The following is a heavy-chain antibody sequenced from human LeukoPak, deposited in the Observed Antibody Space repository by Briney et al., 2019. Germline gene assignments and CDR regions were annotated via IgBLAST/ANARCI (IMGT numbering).Heavy chain of an antibody. CDR2: INHSGST. CDR1: GGSFSGYY. V-gene: IGHV4-34*01. D-gene: IGHD6-13*01. J-gene: IGHJ5*02. Sequence: SETLSLTCAVYGGSFSGYYWSWIRQPPGKGLEWIGEINHSGSTNYNPSLKSRVTISVDTSKNQFALKLSSVTAADTAVYYCARISSSWYTPRWLDPCGQGTLVTVSS. CDR3: ARISSSWYTPRWLDP.